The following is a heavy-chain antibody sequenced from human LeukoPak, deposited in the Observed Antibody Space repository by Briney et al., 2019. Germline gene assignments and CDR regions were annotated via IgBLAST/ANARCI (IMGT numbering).Heavy chain of an antibody. CDR3: AREDSGGNSFDY. CDR2: ISNSGFTT. V-gene: IGHV3-11*01. CDR1: GFTLSDYY. D-gene: IGHD4/OR15-4a*01. J-gene: IGHJ4*02. Sequence: GGSLRLSCAASGFTLSDYYVSWIRQAPGKGLEWVAFISNSGFTTYYADSVKGRFTVSRDNAKDSVSLQMGSLRADDTARYYCAREDSGGNSFDYWGQGAQVTVS.